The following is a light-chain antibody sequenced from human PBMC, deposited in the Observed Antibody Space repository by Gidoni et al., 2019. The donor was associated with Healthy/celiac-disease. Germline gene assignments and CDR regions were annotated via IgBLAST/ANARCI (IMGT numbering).Light chain of an antibody. V-gene: IGKV3-20*01. CDR3: QQYGSSP. CDR1: QSVSSSY. J-gene: IGKJ5*01. CDR2: GAS. Sequence: IVLTQSPGTLSLSPGERATLSCRAIQSVSSSYLAWYQQKPGQAPRLLIYGASSRATGIPDRFSGSGSGTDFTLTISRLEPEDFAVYYCQQYGSSPFGQGTRLEIK.